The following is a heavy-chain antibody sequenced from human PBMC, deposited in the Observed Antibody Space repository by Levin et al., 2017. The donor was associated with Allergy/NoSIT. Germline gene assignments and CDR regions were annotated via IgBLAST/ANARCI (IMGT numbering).Heavy chain of an antibody. Sequence: SETLSLTCTVSGVSFNSYYWSWIRQPPRKGLEWIGYVFYSGSPNYNPSLKSRVTMSIDTSKNQFSLKLNSVTAADTAVYYCARAPGGYDNTPPAFDYWGQGTLVTVSS. J-gene: IGHJ4*02. V-gene: IGHV4-59*01. CDR2: VFYSGSP. CDR1: GVSFNSYY. CDR3: ARAPGGYDNTPPAFDY. D-gene: IGHD5-12*01.